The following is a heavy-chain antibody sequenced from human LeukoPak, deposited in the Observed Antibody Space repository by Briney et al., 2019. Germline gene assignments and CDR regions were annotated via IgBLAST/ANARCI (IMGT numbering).Heavy chain of an antibody. D-gene: IGHD2-2*01. CDR1: GGSLSDYY. V-gene: IGHV4-30-4*01. J-gene: IGHJ5*02. CDR2: IYYSRST. CDR3: ARGSIIVGPGDPWFDP. Sequence: SETLFLTCTVSGGSLSDYYWSWVRQPPGKVLEWIGYIYYSRSTYYNPSLKSRVTITVDTTKNESSLKLSSVTGADTAVDYCARGSIIVGPGDPWFDPWGQGTLVTVSS.